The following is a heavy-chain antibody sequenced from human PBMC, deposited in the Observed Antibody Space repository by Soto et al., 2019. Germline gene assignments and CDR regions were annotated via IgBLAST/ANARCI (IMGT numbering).Heavy chain of an antibody. Sequence: SGPTLVNPTQTLTLTCTFSGFSLSTSGVGVGWIRQPPGKALEWLALIYWDDDKRYSPSLKSRLTITKDTSKNQVVLTMTNMDPVDTATYYCAHSPFQEKYSYGYLVPYYFDYWGQGTLVTVSS. J-gene: IGHJ4*02. CDR1: GFSLSTSGVG. V-gene: IGHV2-5*02. CDR2: IYWDDDK. CDR3: AHSPFQEKYSYGYLVPYYFDY. D-gene: IGHD5-18*01.